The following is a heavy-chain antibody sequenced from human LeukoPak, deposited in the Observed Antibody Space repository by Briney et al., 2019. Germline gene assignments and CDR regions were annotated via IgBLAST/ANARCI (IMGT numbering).Heavy chain of an antibody. CDR3: ARDPYLNHYGSGSYYSNWFDP. CDR1: GYTFTSYY. CDR2: INPSSSST. J-gene: IGHJ5*02. Sequence: ASVKVSCKASGYTFTSYYMHWVRQAPGQGLEWMGIINPSSSSTNYAQKFQGRVTMTRDTSTSTVYMELSSLGSEDTAVYYCARDPYLNHYGSGSYYSNWFDPWGQGTLVTVSS. D-gene: IGHD3-10*01. V-gene: IGHV1-46*01.